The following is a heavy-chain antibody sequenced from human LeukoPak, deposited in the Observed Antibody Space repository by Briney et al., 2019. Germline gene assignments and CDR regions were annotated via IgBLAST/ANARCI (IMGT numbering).Heavy chain of an antibody. CDR2: IWYDGSNK. J-gene: IGHJ3*02. Sequence: HPGGSLRLSCAASGFTFSSYGMHWVRQAPGKGLPWVAVIWYDGSNKYYADSVKGRFTISRDNSKNTLYLQMNSLRAEDTAVYYCARDRGAFDIWGQGTMVTVSS. V-gene: IGHV3-33*01. D-gene: IGHD5-12*01. CDR3: ARDRGAFDI. CDR1: GFTFSSYG.